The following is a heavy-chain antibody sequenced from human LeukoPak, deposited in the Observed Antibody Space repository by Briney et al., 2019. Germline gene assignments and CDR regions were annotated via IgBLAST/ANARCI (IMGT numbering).Heavy chain of an antibody. V-gene: IGHV4-59*01. CDR3: ARGIDYYDSSGYYASSVPLDS. CDR1: GGSINNYY. Sequence: SETLSLTCTISGGSINNYYWTWIRQPPGKGLEWIGFIYYSGSTNYNPSLKSRVAISIDTSKKEFLLKLISVTVADTAVYYCARGIDYYDSSGYYASSVPLDSWGQGILVTVSS. J-gene: IGHJ4*02. D-gene: IGHD3-22*01. CDR2: IYYSGST.